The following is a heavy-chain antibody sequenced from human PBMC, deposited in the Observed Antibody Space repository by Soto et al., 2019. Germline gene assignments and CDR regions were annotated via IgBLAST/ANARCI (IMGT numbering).Heavy chain of an antibody. J-gene: IGHJ4*02. Sequence: PGESLKISCAASGFTFTSYSINWVRQAPGKGLEWVSHIGNRGDTIYYADSVRGRFTISRDNAAKSVYLQMNSLRAEDTAVYYCVSHTGHGFVYWGQGTLVTVSS. D-gene: IGHD2-8*02. CDR1: GFTFTSYS. CDR3: VSHTGHGFVY. V-gene: IGHV3-48*01. CDR2: IGNRGDTI.